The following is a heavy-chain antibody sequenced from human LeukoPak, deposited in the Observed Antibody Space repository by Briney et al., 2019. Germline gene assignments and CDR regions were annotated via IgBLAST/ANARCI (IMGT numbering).Heavy chain of an antibody. D-gene: IGHD3-3*01. CDR2: ISAYNGNT. V-gene: IGHV1-18*04. CDR1: GYTFTGYY. J-gene: IGHJ4*02. Sequence: GASVKVSCKASGYTFTGYYMHWVRQAPGQGLEWMGWISAYNGNTNYAQKLQGRVTMTTDTSTSTAYMELRSLRSDDTAVYYCARDLRTIFGVVTFGYWGQGTLVTVSS. CDR3: ARDLRTIFGVVTFGY.